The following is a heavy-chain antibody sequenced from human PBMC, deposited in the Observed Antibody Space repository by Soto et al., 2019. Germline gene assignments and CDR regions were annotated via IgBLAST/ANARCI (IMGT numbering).Heavy chain of an antibody. Sequence: PGGSLRLSCAASGFTFSSYGMHWVRQSPGKGLEWVALISYDGSKIDYADSVKGRFTISRDNSKNTLYLQMNSLRAEDTAVYYCAKHPHSTGRYYYFDYWGQGTQVTVSS. V-gene: IGHV3-30*18. CDR2: ISYDGSKI. CDR3: AKHPHSTGRYYYFDY. D-gene: IGHD6-19*01. J-gene: IGHJ4*02. CDR1: GFTFSSYG.